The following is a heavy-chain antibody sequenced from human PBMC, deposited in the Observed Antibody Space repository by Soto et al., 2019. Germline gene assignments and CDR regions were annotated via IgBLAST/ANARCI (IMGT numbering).Heavy chain of an antibody. CDR1: GGSISSSSYY. V-gene: IGHV4-39*01. D-gene: IGHD3-16*02. CDR2: IYYSGST. CDR3: ARGGFRLRLGELSLRVVNYYYGMDV. Sequence: SETLSLTCTVSGGSISSSSYYWGWIRQPPGKGLEWIGSIYYSGSTYYNPSLKSRVTISVDTSKNQFSLKLSSVTAADTAVYYCARGGFRLRLGELSLRVVNYYYGMDVWGQGTTVT. J-gene: IGHJ6*02.